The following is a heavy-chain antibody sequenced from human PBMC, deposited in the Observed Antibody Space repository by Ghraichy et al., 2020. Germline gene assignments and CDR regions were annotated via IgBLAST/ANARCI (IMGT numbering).Heavy chain of an antibody. CDR1: GVSIGSSSFY. J-gene: IGHJ4*02. Sequence: SETLSLTCTVSGVSIGSSSFYWGWIRQPPGKGLEWIGNVYYTGSTNYNPSLTGRVTISLATSKSQFYLMLSSVTAADTAVYYCARRVMGSGKMDYWGQGALVTVSS. V-gene: IGHV4-39*01. CDR2: VYYTGST. D-gene: IGHD1-1*01. CDR3: ARRVMGSGKMDY.